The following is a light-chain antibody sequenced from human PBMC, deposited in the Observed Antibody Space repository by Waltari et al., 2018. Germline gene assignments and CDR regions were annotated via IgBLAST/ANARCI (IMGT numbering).Light chain of an antibody. Sequence: DIQMTQSSSSLSASVGDRVTITCRASQCISNYLAWYQQRPGKVPKLLIYAASTLQSGVPSRFSGSGSGTDFTLTISSLQPEDVAIYYCQKYNNALRTFGQGTKVEI. CDR2: AAS. CDR1: QCISNY. J-gene: IGKJ1*01. CDR3: QKYNNALRT. V-gene: IGKV1-27*01.